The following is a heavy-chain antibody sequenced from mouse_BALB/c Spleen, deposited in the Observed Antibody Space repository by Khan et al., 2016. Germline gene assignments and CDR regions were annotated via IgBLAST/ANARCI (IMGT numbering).Heavy chain of an antibody. V-gene: IGHV9-3-1*01. D-gene: IGHD1-1*01. Sequence: QIQLVQSGPELKRPGKTVKISCKASGYTFTNYGINWVKQAPGKGLKWMGWINTYSGESTYADDFKGRFAFSLETSANTAYLQINNLKTEATATYFCARYRYYYGSSRYFDVWGAGTPVTVSS. CDR1: GYTFTNYG. J-gene: IGHJ1*01. CDR2: INTYSGES. CDR3: ARYRYYYGSSRYFDV.